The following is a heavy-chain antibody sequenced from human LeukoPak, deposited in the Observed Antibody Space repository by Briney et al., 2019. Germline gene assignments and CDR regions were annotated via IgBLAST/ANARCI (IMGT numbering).Heavy chain of an antibody. CDR3: ARVYYYDSSGYPLSLYYYYYYMDV. D-gene: IGHD3-22*01. CDR1: GGSFSGYY. J-gene: IGHJ6*03. V-gene: IGHV4-34*01. CDR2: INHSGST. Sequence: SETLSLTCAVYGGSFSGYYWSWIRQPPGKGLEWIGEINHSGSTTYNPSLKSRVTISVDTSKNQFSLKLSSVTAADTAVYYCARVYYYDSSGYPLSLYYYYYYMDVWGKGTTVTVSS.